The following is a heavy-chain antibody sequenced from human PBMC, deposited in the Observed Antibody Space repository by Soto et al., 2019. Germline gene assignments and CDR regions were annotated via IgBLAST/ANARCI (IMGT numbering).Heavy chain of an antibody. V-gene: IGHV3-7*01. CDR2: IKEDGSEK. CDR3: MTDFQAF. J-gene: IGHJ4*02. Sequence: EVQLVESGGGLVQPGGSLRLSCAASGLTFSVHWMSWVRQAPGKGLEWVARIKEDGSEKQYVDSVKGRFTISRDNAESSLYLQMNYVRDEDMAVYYCMTDFQAFWGQGTLVTVSS. CDR1: GLTFSVHW.